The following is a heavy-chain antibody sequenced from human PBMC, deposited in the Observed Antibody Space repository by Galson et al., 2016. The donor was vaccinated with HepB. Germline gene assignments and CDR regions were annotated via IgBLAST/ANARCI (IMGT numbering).Heavy chain of an antibody. CDR2: IYPGDSDT. D-gene: IGHD3-10*01. CDR3: ARSISKPNIDSFYIY. Sequence: QSGAEVKKPGESLKISCKGSGYSFTSYWIGWVRQMPGKGLEWMGIIYPGDSDTRYSPSFQGQVTISADKSNNTAYLQWSSLKASDTALYYCARSISKPNIDSFYIYWGQGTLVTVSS. J-gene: IGHJ4*02. V-gene: IGHV5-51*01. CDR1: GYSFTSYW.